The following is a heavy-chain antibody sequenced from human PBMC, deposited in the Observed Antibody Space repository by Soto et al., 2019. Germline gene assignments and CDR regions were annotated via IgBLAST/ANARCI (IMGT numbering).Heavy chain of an antibody. CDR1: GFSVSDHF. J-gene: IGHJ5*02. Sequence: EVQLVESGGGSVQPGGSLRLSCTASGFSVSDHFMDWVRQTPGKGLEWVGQIRNRASGDTTFYAASVKGRFTVSRDHSRNSLYPQMTRLNTQNTAVYYSAARIPPLLTAWGQGTLVAVPS. CDR3: AARIPPLLTA. V-gene: IGHV3-72*01. CDR2: IRNRASGDTT.